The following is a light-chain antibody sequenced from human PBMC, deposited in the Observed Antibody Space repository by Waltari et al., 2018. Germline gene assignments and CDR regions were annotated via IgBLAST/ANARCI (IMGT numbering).Light chain of an antibody. Sequence: DIQMTQSPSSLSASVGDRVTISCRARQSIASYLNWYQQKPGKAPKVLIHAASSLQSGVPSRFSCCGSGTDFTLAISSLQPEDFATYYCQQSYSTPRTFGQGTKVELK. J-gene: IGKJ1*01. CDR3: QQSYSTPRT. V-gene: IGKV1-39*01. CDR2: AAS. CDR1: QSIASY.